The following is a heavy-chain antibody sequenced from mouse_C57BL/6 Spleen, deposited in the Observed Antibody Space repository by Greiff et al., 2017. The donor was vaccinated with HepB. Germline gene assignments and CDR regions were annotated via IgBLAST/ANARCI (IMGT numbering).Heavy chain of an antibody. CDR1: GYTFTSYW. Sequence: VQLQQPGAELVMPGASVKLSCKASGYTFTSYWMHWVKQRPGQGLEWIGEIDPSDSYTNYNQKFKGKSTLTVDKSSSTAYMQLSSLTSEDSAVYYCARRNYAPLSMDYWGQGTSVTVSS. J-gene: IGHJ4*01. CDR3: ARRNYAPLSMDY. D-gene: IGHD1-1*01. V-gene: IGHV1-69*01. CDR2: IDPSDSYT.